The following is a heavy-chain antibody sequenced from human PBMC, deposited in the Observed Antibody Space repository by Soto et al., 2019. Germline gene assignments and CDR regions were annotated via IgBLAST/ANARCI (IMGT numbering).Heavy chain of an antibody. D-gene: IGHD3-10*01. Sequence: GASVKVTCKASGYSFANYTIHWVRQAPGQGLEWMGWLNPDTASTKFSPKFQGRVIITRDKSANTAFMQLTSLTSEDTVLYYCARGGGYYGSGAYYRGYFDHWGLGTLVTVSS. CDR2: LNPDTAST. CDR1: GYSFANYT. V-gene: IGHV1-3*01. J-gene: IGHJ4*02. CDR3: ARGGGYYGSGAYYRGYFDH.